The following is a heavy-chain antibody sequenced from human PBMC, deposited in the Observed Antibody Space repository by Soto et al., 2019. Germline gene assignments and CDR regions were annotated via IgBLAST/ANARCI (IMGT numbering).Heavy chain of an antibody. CDR2: INPSGGST. CDR1: GYTFTSYY. J-gene: IGHJ6*02. Sequence: ASVKVSCKASGYTFTSYYMHWVRQAPGQGLEWKGVINPSGGSTSYAQKFQGRVTMTRDTSTSTVYMELSSLRSEDTAVYYCARERRYSSSPDYYYGMDVWGQGTTVTVSS. V-gene: IGHV1-46*01. CDR3: ARERRYSSSPDYYYGMDV. D-gene: IGHD6-6*01.